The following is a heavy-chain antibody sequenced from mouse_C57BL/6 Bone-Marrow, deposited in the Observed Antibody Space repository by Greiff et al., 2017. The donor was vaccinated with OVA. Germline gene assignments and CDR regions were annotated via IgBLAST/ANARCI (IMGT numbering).Heavy chain of an antibody. D-gene: IGHD1-1*01. V-gene: IGHV1-69*01. CDR3: ASGPDYYGSSYLWYFDV. CDR1: GYTFTSYW. J-gene: IGHJ1*03. Sequence: QVQLKQPGAELVMPGASVKLSCKASGYTFTSYWMHWVKQRPGQGLEWIGEIDPSDSYTNYNQKFKGKSTLTVDKSSSTAYMQLSSLTSEDSAVYYCASGPDYYGSSYLWYFDVWGTGTTVTVSS. CDR2: IDPSDSYT.